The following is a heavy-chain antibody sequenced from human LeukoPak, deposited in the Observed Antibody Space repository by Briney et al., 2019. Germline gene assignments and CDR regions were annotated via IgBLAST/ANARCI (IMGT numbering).Heavy chain of an antibody. CDR3: ARETPLRYFDP. CDR2: IYTSGST. CDR1: GVSITTYY. J-gene: IGHJ5*02. D-gene: IGHD3-9*01. V-gene: IGHV4-4*07. Sequence: PSETLSLTCTVSGVSITTYYWSWIRQPAGKGLEWIGHIYTSGSTNYNPSLKSRVTMSVDTSKNQFSLKLSSVTAADTAVYYCARETPLRYFDPWGQGTLVTVSS.